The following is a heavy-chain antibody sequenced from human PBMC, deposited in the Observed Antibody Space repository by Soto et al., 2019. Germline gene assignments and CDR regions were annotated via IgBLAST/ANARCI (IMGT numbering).Heavy chain of an antibody. J-gene: IGHJ6*02. V-gene: IGHV1-18*01. CDR2: ISAYNGNT. CDR3: ARVKCSSTSCYEPYYYYGMDV. D-gene: IGHD2-2*01. Sequence: ASVKVSCKASGYSFSSYGITWVRQAPGQGLEWMGWISAYNGNTNYAQKLQGRVTMTTDTSTSTAYMELRSLRSDDTAVYYCARVKCSSTSCYEPYYYYGMDVWGQGTTVTVSS. CDR1: GYSFSSYG.